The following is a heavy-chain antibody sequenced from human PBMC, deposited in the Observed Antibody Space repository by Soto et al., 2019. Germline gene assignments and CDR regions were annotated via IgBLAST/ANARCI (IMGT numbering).Heavy chain of an antibody. J-gene: IGHJ6*02. V-gene: IGHV3-30-3*01. CDR3: ARGRRDYDSSGSIQAHYYYYYGMDV. CDR2: ISYDGSNK. Sequence: SLRLSCAASGFTFSSYAMHWVRQAPGKGLEWVAVISYDGSNKYYADSVKGRFTISRDNSKNTLYLQMNSLRAEDTAVYYCARGRRDYDSSGSIQAHYYYYYGMDVWGQGTKV. CDR1: GFTFSSYA. D-gene: IGHD3-22*01.